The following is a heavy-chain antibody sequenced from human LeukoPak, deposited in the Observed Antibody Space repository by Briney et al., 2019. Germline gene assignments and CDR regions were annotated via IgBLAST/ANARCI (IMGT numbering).Heavy chain of an antibody. V-gene: IGHV1-2*02. D-gene: IGHD2-2*01. CDR1: GYTFTDYY. J-gene: IGHJ5*02. CDR2: INPNTGGT. Sequence: GASVKVSCKASGYTFTDYYMHWVRQAPGQGLEWMGWINPNTGGTNYAQKFQVRVTMTRDTSISTAYMELSRLRSDDTAVYYCARSMVPAAMPGWFDPWGQGTLVTVSS. CDR3: ARSMVPAAMPGWFDP.